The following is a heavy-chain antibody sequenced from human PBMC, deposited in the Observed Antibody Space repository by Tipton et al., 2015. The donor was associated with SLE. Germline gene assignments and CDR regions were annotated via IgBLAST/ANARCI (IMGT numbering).Heavy chain of an antibody. Sequence: SLRLSCAASGFTFSSYAMSWVRQAPGKGLEWVSGISGSGTTTDYADSVKGRFTISRDNSKNTLYLQMNSLRAEDTAVYYCAKGGREYSSSWYVDYYYYMDVWGKGTTVTVSS. J-gene: IGHJ6*03. CDR3: AKGGREYSSSWYVDYYYYMDV. D-gene: IGHD6-13*01. CDR1: GFTFSSYA. CDR2: ISGSGTTT. V-gene: IGHV3-23*01.